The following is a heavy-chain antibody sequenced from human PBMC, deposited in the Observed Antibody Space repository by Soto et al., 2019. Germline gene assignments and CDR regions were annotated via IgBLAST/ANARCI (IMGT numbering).Heavy chain of an antibody. CDR1: GGSISGYF. D-gene: IGHD3-10*01. J-gene: IGHJ4*02. Sequence: SETLSLTCSVPGGSISGYFWTWIRQPPGKGLEWIGYISYSGITNYNPSLKSRVTISVDTSKNQFSLKLSSVTAADTAVYYCARDSSMVRGAYDYWGQGTLVTVSS. CDR2: ISYSGIT. CDR3: ARDSSMVRGAYDY. V-gene: IGHV4-59*01.